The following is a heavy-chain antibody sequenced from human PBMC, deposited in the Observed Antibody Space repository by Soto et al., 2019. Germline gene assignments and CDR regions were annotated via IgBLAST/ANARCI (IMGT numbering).Heavy chain of an antibody. Sequence: GGSLRLSCAASGFTFSSYAMHWVRQAPGKGLEWVAVISYDGSNKYYADSVKGRFTISRGNSKNTLYLQMNSLRAEDTAVYYCARDRGVYYDILTAWGQGTLVTVSS. CDR2: ISYDGSNK. V-gene: IGHV3-30-3*01. CDR1: GFTFSSYA. J-gene: IGHJ5*02. CDR3: ARDRGVYYDILTA. D-gene: IGHD3-9*01.